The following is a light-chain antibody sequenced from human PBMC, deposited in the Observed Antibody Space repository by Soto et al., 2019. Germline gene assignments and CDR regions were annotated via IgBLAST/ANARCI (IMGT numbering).Light chain of an antibody. J-gene: IGLJ2*01. CDR3: ETWDSNTRV. Sequence: QSVLTQSSSASASLGSSVKLTCTLSSGHSSYIIAWHQQQPGKAPRYLMKLEGSGSYNKGSGVPDRFSGSSSGADRYLTISHLQFEDEADYYCETWDSNTRVFGGGTQLTVL. CDR2: LEGSGSY. CDR1: SGHSSYI. V-gene: IGLV4-60*02.